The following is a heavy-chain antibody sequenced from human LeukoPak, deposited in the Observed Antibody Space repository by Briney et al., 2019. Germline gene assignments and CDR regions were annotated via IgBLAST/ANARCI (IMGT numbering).Heavy chain of an antibody. CDR3: ARGITGTTWSSYYYYMDV. CDR1: GFTFSSYW. J-gene: IGHJ6*03. CDR2: IKQDGSEK. Sequence: PGGSLRLSCAASGFTFSSYWMSWVRQAPGKGLGWVANIKQDGSEKYYVDSVKGRFTISRDNAKNSLYLQMNSLRAEDTAVYYCARGITGTTWSSYYYYMDVWGKGTTVTISS. V-gene: IGHV3-7*01. D-gene: IGHD1-20*01.